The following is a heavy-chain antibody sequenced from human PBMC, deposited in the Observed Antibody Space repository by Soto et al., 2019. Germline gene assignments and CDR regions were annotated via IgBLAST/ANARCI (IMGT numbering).Heavy chain of an antibody. V-gene: IGHV5-51*01. J-gene: IGHJ4*02. CDR1: GYSFISYW. Sequence: GESLKISCKGSGYSFISYWIGWVRQVPGKGLEWMGIIYPGDSDTRYSPSFQGQVTISADKSISTAYLQWSSLKASDTAMYYCARLGGWGHCSNTRCYTFDYWGQGTPVTVSS. D-gene: IGHD2-2*02. CDR3: ARLGGWGHCSNTRCYTFDY. CDR2: IYPGDSDT.